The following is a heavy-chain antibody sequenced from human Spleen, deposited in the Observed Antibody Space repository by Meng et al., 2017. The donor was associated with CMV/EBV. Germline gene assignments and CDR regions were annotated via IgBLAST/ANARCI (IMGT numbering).Heavy chain of an antibody. V-gene: IGHV3-23*01. D-gene: IGHD2-2*01. CDR2: ISGSGDRT. CDR3: AKEHAAVVPAAVKGMDV. Sequence: GGSLRLSCAASAFTFSNYGMSWVRQVPGKGLEWVSAISGSGDRTYYADSVKGRFTISRDNSKSTLYLQMNSLRAEDTALYYCAKEHAAVVPAAVKGMDVWGQGTTVTVSS. CDR1: AFTFSNYG. J-gene: IGHJ6*02.